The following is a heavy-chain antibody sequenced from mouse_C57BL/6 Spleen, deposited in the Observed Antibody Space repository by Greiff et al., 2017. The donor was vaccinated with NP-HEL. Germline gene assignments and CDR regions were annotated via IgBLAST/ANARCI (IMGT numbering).Heavy chain of an antibody. V-gene: IGHV3-6*01. CDR1: GYSITSGYY. J-gene: IGHJ4*01. Sequence: EVKLVESGPGLVKPSQSLSLTCSVTGYSITSGYYWNWIRQFPGNKLEWMGYISYDGSNNYNPSLKNRISITRDTSKNQFFLKLNSVTTEDTATYYCARDRTAQSRDYAMDYWGQGTSVTVSS. CDR3: ARDRTAQSRDYAMDY. CDR2: ISYDGSN. D-gene: IGHD3-3*01.